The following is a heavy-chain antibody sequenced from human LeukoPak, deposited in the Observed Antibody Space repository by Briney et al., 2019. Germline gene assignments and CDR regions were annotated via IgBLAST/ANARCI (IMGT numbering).Heavy chain of an antibody. Sequence: PGGSLRLSCAASGFTFSSSAMSWVRQAPGKVLEWVSSISGSGSGGSTYYADSVEGRFTISRDNAKNSLYLQMNSLRAEDTAVYYCARGPADSNWGQGTLVTVSS. J-gene: IGHJ4*02. CDR2: ISGSGSGGST. CDR1: GFTFSSSA. CDR3: ARGPADSN. V-gene: IGHV3-23*01. D-gene: IGHD2-15*01.